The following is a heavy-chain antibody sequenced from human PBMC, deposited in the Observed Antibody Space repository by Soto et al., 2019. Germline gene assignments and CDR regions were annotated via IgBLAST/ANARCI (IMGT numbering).Heavy chain of an antibody. CDR3: AKDHPLYYYYGMDV. J-gene: IGHJ6*02. CDR2: ISYDGSNK. Sequence: GGSLRLSCAASGFTFSSYGMHWVRQAPGKGLEWVAVISYDGSNKYYADSVKGRFTISRDNSKNTLYLQMNSLRAEDTAVYYCAKDHPLYYYYGMDVWGQGTTVTVSS. V-gene: IGHV3-30*18. CDR1: GFTFSSYG.